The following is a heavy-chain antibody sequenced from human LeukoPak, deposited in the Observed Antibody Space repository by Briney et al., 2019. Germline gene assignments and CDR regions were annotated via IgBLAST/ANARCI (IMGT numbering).Heavy chain of an antibody. CDR1: GGSISSGSYY. J-gene: IGHJ4*02. D-gene: IGHD5-12*01. V-gene: IGHV4-61*02. CDR3: ATQLVDIVATPRRYYFDY. Sequence: SETLSLTCTVSGGSISSGSYYWSWIRQPAGKGLEWIGRIYTSGSTNYNPSLKSRLTISIDTSKNQISLKLSSVTAADTAVYYCATQLVDIVATPRRYYFDYWGQGTLVTVSS. CDR2: IYTSGST.